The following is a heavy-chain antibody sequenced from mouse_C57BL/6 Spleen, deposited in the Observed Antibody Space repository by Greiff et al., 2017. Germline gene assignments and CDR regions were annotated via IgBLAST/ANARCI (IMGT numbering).Heavy chain of an antibody. D-gene: IGHD2-5*01. CDR2: IYPGSGST. CDR3: ARGHSNYGYFDV. CDR1: GYTFTSYW. V-gene: IGHV1-55*01. Sequence: QVQLKQPGAELVKPGASVKMSCKASGYTFTSYWITWVKQRPGQGLEWIGDIYPGSGSTNYNEKFKSKATLTVDTSSSTAYMQLSSLTSEDSAVYYCARGHSNYGYFDVWGTGTTVTVSS. J-gene: IGHJ1*03.